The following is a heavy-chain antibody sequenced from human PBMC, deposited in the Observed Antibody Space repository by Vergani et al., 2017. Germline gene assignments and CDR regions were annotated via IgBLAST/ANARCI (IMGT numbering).Heavy chain of an antibody. Sequence: QLQLQESGPGLVKPSETLSLTCTVSGGSISSSSYYWGWIRQPPGKGLEWIGSIYYSGSTYYNPSLKSRVTISVDTSKNQFCLKLSSVTAADTAVYYGARGLYLNGATIDYWGQGTLVTVSS. V-gene: IGHV4-39*07. CDR3: ARGLYLNGATIDY. CDR1: GGSISSSSYY. D-gene: IGHD1-26*01. J-gene: IGHJ4*02. CDR2: IYYSGST.